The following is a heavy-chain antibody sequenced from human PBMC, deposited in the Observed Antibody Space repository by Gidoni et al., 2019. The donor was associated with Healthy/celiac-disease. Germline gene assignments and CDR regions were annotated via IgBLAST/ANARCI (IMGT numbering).Heavy chain of an antibody. V-gene: IGHV3-48*04. CDR3: AREEVAAPAGDDAFDI. J-gene: IGHJ3*02. Sequence: EVQLVESGGGLVQPGGSLRLSCAASGFTFSSYSMNWVRQAPGKGLEWVSYISSSSSTIYYAYSVKGRFTISRDNAKNSLYLQMNSLRAEDTAVYYCAREEVAAPAGDDAFDIWGQGTMVTVSS. CDR2: ISSSSSTI. CDR1: GFTFSSYS. D-gene: IGHD2-2*01.